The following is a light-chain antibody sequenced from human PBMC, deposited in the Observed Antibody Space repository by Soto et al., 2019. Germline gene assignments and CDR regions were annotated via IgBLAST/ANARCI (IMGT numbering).Light chain of an antibody. CDR1: SSDVGSFNY. CDR3: CSYAGSPYV. Sequence: QSALTQPRSVSGSPGQSVTISCTGTSSDVGSFNYVSWYQQHPDNAPKLMIYDVTKRPSGVPDRFSGSKSGNTASLTISGLQAEDEADYYCCSYAGSPYVFGTGTKLTVL. V-gene: IGLV2-11*01. J-gene: IGLJ1*01. CDR2: DVT.